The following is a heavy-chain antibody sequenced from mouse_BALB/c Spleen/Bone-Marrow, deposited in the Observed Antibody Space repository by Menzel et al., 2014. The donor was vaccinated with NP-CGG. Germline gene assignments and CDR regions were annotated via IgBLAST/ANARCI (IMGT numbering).Heavy chain of an antibody. CDR3: ASLDDYIY. CDR2: IDPANGNT. J-gene: IGHJ3*01. V-gene: IGHV14-3*02. D-gene: IGHD2-4*01. Sequence: EVKLQESGAELVKPGASVKLSCTASGFNIKDTYMHWVKRRPEQGLEWIGRIDPANGNTKYDPKFQGKATITADTSSNTAYLQLSSLTSEDTAVYYCASLDDYIYWGQGTLVTVSA. CDR1: GFNIKDTY.